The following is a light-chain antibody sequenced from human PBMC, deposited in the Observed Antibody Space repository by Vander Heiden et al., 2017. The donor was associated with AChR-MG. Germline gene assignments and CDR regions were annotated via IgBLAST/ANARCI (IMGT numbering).Light chain of an antibody. CDR1: STNVGAYNS. CDR2: DVS. CDR3: WSYAGTASWL. V-gene: IGLV2-11*01. J-gene: IGLJ3*02. Sequence: QPALTQPRSVSGSPGQSVTISCTGTSTNVGAYNSVSWYQHRPGRAPQLLLHDVSRRPSGVPPLFSGSKSGNTASLTISGLQAADEADYFYWSYAGTASWLFGGGTKVTVL.